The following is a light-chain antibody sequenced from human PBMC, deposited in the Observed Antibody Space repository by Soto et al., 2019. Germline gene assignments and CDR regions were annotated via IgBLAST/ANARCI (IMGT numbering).Light chain of an antibody. CDR1: QSISSN. J-gene: IGKJ5*01. V-gene: IGKV3-15*01. CDR2: GAF. CDR3: LQYDNWPPIT. Sequence: MVLTHSPATLSVSPWQRATLSFSASQSISSNLAWYQQKPGQAPRLLIYGAFTRATGIPVRFSGSGSGTDFALTISNLQSEDFALYYCLQYDNWPPITFGQGTRLEI.